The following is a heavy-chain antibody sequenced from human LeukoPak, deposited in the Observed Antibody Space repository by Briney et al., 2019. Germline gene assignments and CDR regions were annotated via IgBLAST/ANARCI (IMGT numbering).Heavy chain of an antibody. D-gene: IGHD4-17*01. CDR3: AKDPNGDYVGAFDS. CDR2: ITGGGIGT. J-gene: IGHJ3*01. Sequence: GGSLRLSCVASGLTFRNYAMTWVRQAPGKGLEWVSSITGGGIGTSYADSVKGRFTVYRDNSKNTLYLQMNSLRAGDTAVYYCAKDPNGDYVGAFDSWGQGTSVTVSS. CDR1: GLTFRNYA. V-gene: IGHV3-23*01.